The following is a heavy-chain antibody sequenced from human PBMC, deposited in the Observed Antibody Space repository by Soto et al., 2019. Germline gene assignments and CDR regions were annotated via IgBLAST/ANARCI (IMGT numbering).Heavy chain of an antibody. CDR3: ARSYYYGSGSYYFDY. V-gene: IGHV4-59*01. J-gene: IGHJ4*02. Sequence: QVQLQESGPGLVKPSETLSLTCTVSGGSTSSYYWSWIRQPPGKGLEWIGYIYYSGSTNSNPSLTSRVTISVDTSTTQFSLKLSSVTAADTAVYYCARSYYYGSGSYYFDYWGQGTLVTVSS. CDR1: GGSTSSYY. CDR2: IYYSGST. D-gene: IGHD3-10*01.